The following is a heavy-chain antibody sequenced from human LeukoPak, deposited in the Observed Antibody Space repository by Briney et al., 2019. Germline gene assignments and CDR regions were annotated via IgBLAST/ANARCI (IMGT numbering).Heavy chain of an antibody. D-gene: IGHD3-3*01. CDR1: GGSISSSNYY. CDR3: ARVAWSGSHDY. CDR2: IYYSGST. V-gene: IGHV4-61*03. Sequence: SETLSLTCTVSGGSISSSNYYWGWIRQPPGKGLEWIGYIYYSGSTNYNPSLKSRVTISVDTSKNHFSLKLSSVTAADTAVYYCARVAWSGSHDYWGQGTLVTVSS. J-gene: IGHJ4*02.